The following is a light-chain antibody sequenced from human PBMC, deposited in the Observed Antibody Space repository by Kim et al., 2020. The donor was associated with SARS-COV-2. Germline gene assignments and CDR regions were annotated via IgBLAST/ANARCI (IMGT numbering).Light chain of an antibody. CDR3: QHRANWPLT. Sequence: EIVLTQSPATLSLSPGERATLSCRASQSVSTYLAWYQQKPGQAPRLLIYDASNRATGIPARFSGSGSGTDFILTISSLEPEDFAVYYCQHRANWPLTFGGGTKLEIK. J-gene: IGKJ4*01. CDR1: QSVSTY. CDR2: DAS. V-gene: IGKV3-11*01.